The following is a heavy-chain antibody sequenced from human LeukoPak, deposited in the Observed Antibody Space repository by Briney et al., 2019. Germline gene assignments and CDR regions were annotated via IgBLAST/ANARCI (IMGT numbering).Heavy chain of an antibody. CDR1: GGSISSGGYY. J-gene: IGHJ6*03. V-gene: IGHV4-31*03. CDR2: IYYSGST. Sequence: SETLSLTCTVSGGSISSGGYYWSWIRQHPGKGLEWIGYIYYSGSTYYNPSLKSRVTISVDTSKNQFSLKLSSVTAADTAVYYCARSRGYCSSNSCKSSRYYYYYYMDVWGKGTTVTVSS. D-gene: IGHD2-2*01. CDR3: ARSRGYCSSNSCKSSRYYYYYYMDV.